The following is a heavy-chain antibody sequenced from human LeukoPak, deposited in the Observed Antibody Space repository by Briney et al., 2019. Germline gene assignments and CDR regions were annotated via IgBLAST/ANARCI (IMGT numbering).Heavy chain of an antibody. CDR3: ARFQKVRGVIYYYYYYMDV. CDR1: GYSFTSYW. J-gene: IGHJ6*03. V-gene: IGHV5-51*01. D-gene: IGHD3-10*01. CDR2: IYPGDSDT. Sequence: GESLKISCKGSGYSFTSYWIGWVRQMPGKGLEWMGIIYPGDSDTRYSPSFQGQVTISADKSISTAYPQWSSLKASDTAMYYCARFQKVRGVIYYYYYYMDVWGKGTTVTVSS.